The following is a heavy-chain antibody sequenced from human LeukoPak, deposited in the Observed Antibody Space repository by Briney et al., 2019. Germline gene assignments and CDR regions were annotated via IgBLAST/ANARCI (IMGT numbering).Heavy chain of an antibody. CDR2: IYYTGSA. V-gene: IGHV4-39*01. Sequence: SETLSLTCSVSGGSINTITYYWGWIRQPPGKGLEWIGNIYYTGSADYNPSLKSRVTISVDTSRNQFSLKLRSVTAADTVMYYCASYYSPMSFDYWGQGTLVTVSS. D-gene: IGHD2/OR15-2a*01. J-gene: IGHJ4*02. CDR3: ASYYSPMSFDY. CDR1: GGSINTITYY.